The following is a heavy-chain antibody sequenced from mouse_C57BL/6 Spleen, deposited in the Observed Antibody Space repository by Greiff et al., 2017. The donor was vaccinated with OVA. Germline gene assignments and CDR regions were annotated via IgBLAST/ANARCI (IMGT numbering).Heavy chain of an antibody. CDR3: AVEFITTAGYFDV. V-gene: IGHV14-2*01. CDR1: GFNIKDYY. CDR2: IDPEDGET. D-gene: IGHD1-1*01. J-gene: IGHJ1*03. Sequence: EVKLVESGAELVKPGASVKLSCTASGFNIKDYYMHWVKQRTEQGLEWIGRIDPEDGETKYAPKFQGKATITADTSSNTAYLQLSSLTSEDTAVYYCAVEFITTAGYFDVWGTGTTVTVSS.